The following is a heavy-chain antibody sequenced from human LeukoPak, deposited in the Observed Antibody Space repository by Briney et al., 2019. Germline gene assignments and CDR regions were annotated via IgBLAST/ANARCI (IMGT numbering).Heavy chain of an antibody. J-gene: IGHJ4*02. CDR1: GYTFTSYG. CDR3: ARDKGGYYGSGSYFPLDY. CDR2: ISAYNGNT. V-gene: IGHV1-18*01. Sequence: ASVKVSCKASGYTFTSYGISWVRQAPGQGLEWMGWISAYNGNTNYAQKLQGRVTMTTDTSTSTAYMELRSLRSDDTAVYYCARDKGGYYGSGSYFPLDYWGQGTLVTVSS. D-gene: IGHD3-10*01.